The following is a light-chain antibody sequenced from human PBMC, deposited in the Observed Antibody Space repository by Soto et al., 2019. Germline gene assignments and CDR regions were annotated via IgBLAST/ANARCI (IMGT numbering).Light chain of an antibody. CDR2: DVT. V-gene: IGLV2-18*02. J-gene: IGLJ1*01. CDR3: NAFTSRNTLV. CDR1: NSDIGSYNR. Sequence: QSALTQPASVSGSLGQSITISCTGSNSDIGSYNRVSWYQQAPDTAPRLILNDVTNRPSGVPDRFSGSKSGNTASLTISGPQAEDEADYYCNAFTSRNTLVFGTGTKVTVL.